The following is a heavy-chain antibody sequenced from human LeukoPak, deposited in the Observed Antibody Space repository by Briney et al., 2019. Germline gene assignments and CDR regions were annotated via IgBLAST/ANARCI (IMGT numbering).Heavy chain of an antibody. CDR3: ARGNTGAYYDFWSGPSVVEVWAFDI. Sequence: PSETLSLTCTVSGGSISNYYWSWIRQPPGKGLEWIGYIYYSGSTNYNPSLKSRVTISVDTSKNQFSLKLSSVTAADTAVYYCARGNTGAYYDFWSGPSVVEVWAFDIWGQGTMVTVSS. CDR1: GGSISNYY. D-gene: IGHD3-3*01. V-gene: IGHV4-59*01. J-gene: IGHJ3*02. CDR2: IYYSGST.